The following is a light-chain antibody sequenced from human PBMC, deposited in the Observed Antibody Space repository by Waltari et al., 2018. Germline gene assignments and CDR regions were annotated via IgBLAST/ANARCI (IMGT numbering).Light chain of an antibody. Sequence: EIVMTQSPATLSVSPGERATLYCRASQSVGSDLAWYQQKPGQAPSLLIYGASTRVTGVPARFSGSGSGTEFTLTISSLQSEDFAVYYCQQYNKWPPYTFGQGTKLEIK. J-gene: IGKJ2*01. CDR1: QSVGSD. V-gene: IGKV3-15*01. CDR2: GAS. CDR3: QQYNKWPPYT.